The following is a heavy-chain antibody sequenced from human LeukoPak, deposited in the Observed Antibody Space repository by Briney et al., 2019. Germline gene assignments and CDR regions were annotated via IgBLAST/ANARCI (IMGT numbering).Heavy chain of an antibody. D-gene: IGHD4-17*01. J-gene: IGHJ4*02. V-gene: IGHV3-23*01. CDR1: GFTFSTYA. CDR2: ISGSGGNT. Sequence: GGSLRLSCAASGFTFSTYAMSWVRQAPGKGLEWVSSISGSGGNTYYADSVMGRFTISRDNSKNTLYLQMNSLRAEDTAGYYCAKGRNDYGDAALNYWGQGTLVTFSS. CDR3: AKGRNDYGDAALNY.